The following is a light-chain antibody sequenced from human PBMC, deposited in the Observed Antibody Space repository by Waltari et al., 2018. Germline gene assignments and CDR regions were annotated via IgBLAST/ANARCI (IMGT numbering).Light chain of an antibody. CDR3: QQYYSTPYT. CDR2: AAS. CDR1: QDIRNS. J-gene: IGKJ2*01. Sequence: DIQMTQSPSSLSASVGHRVTITRRASQDIRNSFAWYQQQPGAAPKLLLYAASRLLSGVPSRFSGSGPGTDYTLTSSSLQPDDFATYYCQQYYSTPYTFDQGTKLEI. V-gene: IGKV1-NL1*01.